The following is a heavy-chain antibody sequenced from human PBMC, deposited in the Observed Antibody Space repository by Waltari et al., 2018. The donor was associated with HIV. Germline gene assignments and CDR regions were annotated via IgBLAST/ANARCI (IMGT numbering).Heavy chain of an antibody. V-gene: IGHV4-34*01. Sequence: QVQLQQWGGGLLKPPETLSRTCAVYGSSLSGYYWSWIRQSPGKGLEWIGEINHSGDTNYNPSLKSRFTVSIDTSKNQFSLRVTSVTAADTALYYCTRGWSYPRVWDKGTTVTVSS. J-gene: IGHJ6*04. CDR1: GSSLSGYY. CDR2: INHSGDT. D-gene: IGHD2-15*01. CDR3: TRGWSYPRV.